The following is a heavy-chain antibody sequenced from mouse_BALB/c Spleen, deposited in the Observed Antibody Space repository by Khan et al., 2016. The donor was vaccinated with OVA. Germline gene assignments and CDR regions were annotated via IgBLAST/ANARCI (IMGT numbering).Heavy chain of an antibody. CDR2: IWSAGST. Sequence: VQLQESGPGLVQPSQSLSITCTVSGFSLANYSVHWIRQSPGKGLEWLGVIWSAGSTDYNAAFMSRLTITKDNSRSQVFVTMNSLKPNDTAIYYFARRGYDYGRGALFAYWGQGTLVTVSA. D-gene: IGHD2-4*01. V-gene: IGHV2-2*02. CDR1: GFSLANYS. CDR3: ARRGYDYGRGALFAY. J-gene: IGHJ3*01.